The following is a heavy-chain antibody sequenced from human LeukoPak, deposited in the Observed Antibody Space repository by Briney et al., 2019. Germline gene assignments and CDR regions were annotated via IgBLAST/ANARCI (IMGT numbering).Heavy chain of an antibody. CDR3: AKDKYSSGWYVHAFDT. Sequence: SLRLSCAAXGFTFXDYAMHWVRQAPGKGLEWVSGISWNSGSIGYADSVKGRFTISRDNAKNSLYLQMNSLRAEDTALYYCAKDKYSSGWYVHAFDTWGQGTMVTVSS. D-gene: IGHD6-19*01. CDR1: GFTFXDYA. V-gene: IGHV3-9*01. CDR2: ISWNSGSI. J-gene: IGHJ3*02.